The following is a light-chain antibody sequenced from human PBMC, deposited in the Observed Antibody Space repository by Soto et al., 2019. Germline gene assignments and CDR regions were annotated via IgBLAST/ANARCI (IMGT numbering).Light chain of an antibody. V-gene: IGKV1-8*01. CDR1: QGISSY. Sequence: AIRMTQSPSSLSASTGDRVTITCRASQGISSYLAWYQQKPGKAPKLLSNAASTLQSGVPSRFSGIGSGTDFNLTISCLQSEDFATYYCQQYYSYPLTFGGGTKVEIK. CDR2: AAS. J-gene: IGKJ4*01. CDR3: QQYYSYPLT.